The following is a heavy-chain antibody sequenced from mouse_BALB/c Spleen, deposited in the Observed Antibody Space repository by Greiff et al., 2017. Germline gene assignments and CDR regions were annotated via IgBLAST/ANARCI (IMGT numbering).Heavy chain of an antibody. V-gene: IGHV1-87*01. CDR3: ARSYGPLDY. Sequence: QVQLKQSGAELARPGASVKLSCKASGYTFTSYWMQWVKQRPGQGLEWIGAIYPGDGDTRYTQKFKGKATLTADKSSSTAYMQLSSLASEDSAVYYCARSYGPLDYWGQGTTLTVSS. J-gene: IGHJ2*01. D-gene: IGHD2-12*01. CDR1: GYTFTSYW. CDR2: IYPGDGDT.